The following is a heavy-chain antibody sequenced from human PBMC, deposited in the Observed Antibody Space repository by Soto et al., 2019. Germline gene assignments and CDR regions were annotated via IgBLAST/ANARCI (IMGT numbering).Heavy chain of an antibody. CDR3: ARERSRLDY. J-gene: IGHJ4*02. V-gene: IGHV3-30-3*01. CDR2: ISYDGSNK. Sequence: GGSLRLSCAASGFTFSDYSMHWVRQAPGKGLEWVAVISYDGSNKYYADSVKGRFTISRDNSKNTLYLQMDNLRADDTALYYCARERSRLDYWSQGTLATVSA. CDR1: GFTFSDYS.